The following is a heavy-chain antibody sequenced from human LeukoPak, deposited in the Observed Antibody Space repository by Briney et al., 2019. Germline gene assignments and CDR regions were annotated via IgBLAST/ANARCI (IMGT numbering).Heavy chain of an antibody. J-gene: IGHJ3*02. D-gene: IGHD1-26*01. CDR3: AREGAHGDAFDI. V-gene: IGHV3-30*03. CDR1: GFTFSSYG. Sequence: GGSLRLSCVTSGFTFSSYGMHWVRQVPGKGLEWVAVISYDAKSNYHVDSVKGRFTISRDNAKNSLYLQMNSLRAEDTAVYYCAREGAHGDAFDIWGQGTMVTVSS. CDR2: ISYDAKSN.